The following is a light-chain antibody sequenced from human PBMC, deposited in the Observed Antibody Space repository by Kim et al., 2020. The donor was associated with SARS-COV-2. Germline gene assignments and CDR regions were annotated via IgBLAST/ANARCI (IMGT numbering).Light chain of an antibody. CDR2: AAS. CDR1: QGIRSY. CDR3: QQLNSYPLT. Sequence: ASVGDRVTMTCRDSQGIRSYLAWFQQKPGEAPNLLIYAASTLQTGVPARFSGSGSGTDFTLTISSLQPEDFATYFCQQLNSYPLTFGGGTKVDIK. V-gene: IGKV1-9*01. J-gene: IGKJ4*01.